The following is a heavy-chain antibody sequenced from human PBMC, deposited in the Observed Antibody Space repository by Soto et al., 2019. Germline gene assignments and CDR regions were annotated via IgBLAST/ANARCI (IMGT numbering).Heavy chain of an antibody. CDR1: GYSISSGYY. CDR3: ARDYSSSWYTRGWFDP. D-gene: IGHD6-13*01. Sequence: SETLSLTCAVSGYSISSGYYWGWIRQPPGKGLEWIGSIYHSGSTYYNPSLKSRVTISVDTSKNQFSLKLSSVTAADTAVYYCARDYSSSWYTRGWFDPWGQGALVTVSS. J-gene: IGHJ5*02. CDR2: IYHSGST. V-gene: IGHV4-38-2*02.